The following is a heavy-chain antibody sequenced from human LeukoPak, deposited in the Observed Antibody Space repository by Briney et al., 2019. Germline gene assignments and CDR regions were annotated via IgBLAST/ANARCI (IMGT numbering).Heavy chain of an antibody. Sequence: GGSLRLSCAASGFTFSSDAMSWVRQAPGKGLEWVSAISGSGGSTYYADSAKGRFTISRDNSKNTLYLQMNSLRAEDTAVYYCAKSRGVAGFDYWGQGTLVTVSS. J-gene: IGHJ4*02. V-gene: IGHV3-23*01. CDR2: ISGSGGST. CDR1: GFTFSSDA. D-gene: IGHD6-19*01. CDR3: AKSRGVAGFDY.